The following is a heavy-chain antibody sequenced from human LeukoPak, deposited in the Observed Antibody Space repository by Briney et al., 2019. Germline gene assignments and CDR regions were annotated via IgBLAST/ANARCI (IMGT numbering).Heavy chain of an antibody. V-gene: IGHV3-38-3*01. D-gene: IGHD3-10*01. CDR2: ISGGST. J-gene: IGHJ4*02. CDR1: GFTVSSNE. Sequence: GGSLRLSCAASGFTVSSNEMSWVRQAPGKGLEWVSSISGGSTYYADSRKGRFTISRDNSKNTLHLQMNSLRAEDTAVYYCEPRSSTLYYYGSGSYYTDYWGQGTLVTVSS. CDR3: EPRSSTLYYYGSGSYYTDY.